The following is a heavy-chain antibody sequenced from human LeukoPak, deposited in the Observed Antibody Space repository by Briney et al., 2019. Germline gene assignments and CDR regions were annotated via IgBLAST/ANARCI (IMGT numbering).Heavy chain of an antibody. V-gene: IGHV3-23*01. CDR3: AKDRYNSGGDWFDP. Sequence: GGSLRLSCAASGFTFSSYAMSWVRQAPGKGLEWVSGITGDGANTYYTDSVKGRFTISRDNSKNTLYLQMSSLRDEDTAVYYCAKDRYNSGGDWFDPWGQGTLVTVSS. CDR2: ITGDGANT. CDR1: GFTFSSYA. D-gene: IGHD3-10*01. J-gene: IGHJ5*02.